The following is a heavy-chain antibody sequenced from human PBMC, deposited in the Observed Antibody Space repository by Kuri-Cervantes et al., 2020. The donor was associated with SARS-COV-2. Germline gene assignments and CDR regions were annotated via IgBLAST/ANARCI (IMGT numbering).Heavy chain of an antibody. J-gene: IGHJ5*02. CDR2: INPNSGGT. CDR3: GASGYWKDWFDP. Sequence: ASVKVSCKASGYTFTGYYMHWVRQAPGQGLEWMGWINPNSGGTNYAQKFQGRVTMTRDTSISTAYMELSRLRSDDTAVYYCGASGYWKDWFDPWGQGTLVTDSS. CDR1: GYTFTGYY. V-gene: IGHV1-2*02. D-gene: IGHD3-22*01.